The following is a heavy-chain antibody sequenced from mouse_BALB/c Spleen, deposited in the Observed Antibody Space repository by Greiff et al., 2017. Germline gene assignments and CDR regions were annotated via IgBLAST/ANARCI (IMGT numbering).Heavy chain of an antibody. D-gene: IGHD2-1*01. CDR1: GYTFTDYN. V-gene: IGHV1S29*02. J-gene: IGHJ1*01. Sequence: EVKVVESGPELVKPGASVKISCKASGYTFTDYNMHWVKQSHGKSLEWIGYIYPYNGGTGYNQKFKSKATLTVDNSSSTAYMELRSLTSEDSAVYYCASGLYGNDWYFDVWGAGTTVTVSS. CDR2: IYPYNGGT. CDR3: ASGLYGNDWYFDV.